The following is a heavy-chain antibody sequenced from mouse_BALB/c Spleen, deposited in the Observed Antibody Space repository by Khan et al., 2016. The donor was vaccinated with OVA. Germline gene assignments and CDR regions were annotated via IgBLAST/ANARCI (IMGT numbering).Heavy chain of an antibody. D-gene: IGHD2-4*01. Sequence: QVQLKQSGPGLVQPSQSLSITCTVSGFSLTSYGVHWVRQSPGQGLEWLGVIWSGGSTDYSAAFISRLSITKDNTKSQVFFKMNSLQANDTAIYYGARNYDYDEGLAYWGQGTLVTVSA. CDR2: IWSGGST. J-gene: IGHJ3*01. CDR3: ARNYDYDEGLAY. V-gene: IGHV2-2*02. CDR1: GFSLTSYG.